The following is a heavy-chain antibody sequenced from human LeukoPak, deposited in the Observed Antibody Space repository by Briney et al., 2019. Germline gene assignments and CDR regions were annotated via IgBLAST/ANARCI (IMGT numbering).Heavy chain of an antibody. CDR2: IYYSGTT. D-gene: IGHD5-12*01. V-gene: IGHV4-39*01. J-gene: IGHJ5*02. CDR3: ARQFHGSGYVDDL. Sequence: SETPSLTSRLPVGSIRGTSVYRGWVSRPPGSGLEWLASIYYSGTTHYNPSIKSRVTMSVDTSKNQFSLKLSAVTAADTAVYYCARQFHGSGYVDDLWGQGTLVTVSS. CDR1: VGSIRGTSVY.